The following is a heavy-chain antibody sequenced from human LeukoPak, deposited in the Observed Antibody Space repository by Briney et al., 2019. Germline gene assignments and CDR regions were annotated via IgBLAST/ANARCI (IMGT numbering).Heavy chain of an antibody. Sequence: GASVKVSCKASGYTFTGYYMHWVRQAPGQGREWMGIINPSGGSTSYAQKFQGRVTMTWDTSTGTVYMELSSLTSEDTAVFYCAREGPSTYHFDYWGQGTLVTVSS. J-gene: IGHJ4*02. CDR3: AREGPSTYHFDY. CDR1: GYTFTGYY. CDR2: INPSGGST. V-gene: IGHV1-46*01.